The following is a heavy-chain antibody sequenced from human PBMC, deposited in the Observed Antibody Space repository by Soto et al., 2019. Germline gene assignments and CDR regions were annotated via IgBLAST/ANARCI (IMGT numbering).Heavy chain of an antibody. D-gene: IGHD6-6*01. J-gene: IGHJ4*02. V-gene: IGHV4-31*03. CDR3: ARVRSIADPQVDY. Sequence: PSETLSLTCTVSGGSISSGGYYWSWIRQHPGKGLEWIGYIYYSGSTYYNPSLKSRVTISVDTSKNQFSLKLSSVTAADTAVYYCARVRSIADPQVDYWGQGTLVTVSS. CDR1: GGSISSGGYY. CDR2: IYYSGST.